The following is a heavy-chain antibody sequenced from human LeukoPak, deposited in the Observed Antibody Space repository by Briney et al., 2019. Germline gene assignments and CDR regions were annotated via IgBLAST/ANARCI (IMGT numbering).Heavy chain of an antibody. CDR2: ISYDGSNK. J-gene: IGHJ4*02. CDR1: GFTFSSYA. D-gene: IGHD6-13*01. V-gene: IGHV3-30*04. CDR3: ARVLRIAAADPFDY. Sequence: QPGGSLRLSCAASGFTFSSYAMHWVRQAPGKGLERVAVISYDGSNKYYADSVKGRFTISRDNSKNTLYLQMNSLRAEDTAVYYCARVLRIAAADPFDYWGQGTLVTVSS.